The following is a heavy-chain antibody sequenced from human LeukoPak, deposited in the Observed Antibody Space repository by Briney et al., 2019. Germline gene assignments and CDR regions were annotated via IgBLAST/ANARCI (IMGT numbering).Heavy chain of an antibody. V-gene: IGHV3-30*04. CDR1: GFTFSSYA. CDR3: ARDRGTMIVVVTLDY. D-gene: IGHD3-22*01. J-gene: IGHJ4*02. Sequence: PGGSLRLSCAASGFTFSSYAMSWVRQAPGKGLEWVAVISYDGSNKYYADSVKGRFTISRDNPKNTLYLQMNSLRAEDTAVYYCARDRGTMIVVVTLDYWGQGTLVTVSS. CDR2: ISYDGSNK.